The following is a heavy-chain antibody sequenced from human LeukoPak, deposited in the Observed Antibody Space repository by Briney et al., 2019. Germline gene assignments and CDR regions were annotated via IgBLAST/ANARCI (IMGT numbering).Heavy chain of an antibody. Sequence: ASVKVFCKASGGTFSSYAISWVRQAPGQGLEWMGGIIPIFGTANYAQKFQGRVTITADESTSTAYMELSSLRSEDTAVYYCARPYYYDSSGYTPNWGQGTLVTVSS. CDR1: GGTFSSYA. V-gene: IGHV1-69*13. D-gene: IGHD3-22*01. J-gene: IGHJ4*02. CDR3: ARPYYYDSSGYTPN. CDR2: IIPIFGTA.